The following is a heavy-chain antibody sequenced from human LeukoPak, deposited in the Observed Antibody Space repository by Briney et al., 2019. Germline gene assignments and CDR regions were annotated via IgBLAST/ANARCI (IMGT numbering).Heavy chain of an antibody. D-gene: IGHD1-26*01. CDR1: GYTFTGYY. CDR3: ARDASGSHFDY. V-gene: IGHV1-2*04. J-gene: IGHJ4*02. Sequence: ASVKVSCKASGYTFTGYYMHWVRQAPGQGLEWMGWINPNSGGTNYAQKFRGWVTMTRDTSISTAYMELSRLRSDDTAVYYCARDASGSHFDYWGQGTLVTVSS. CDR2: INPNSGGT.